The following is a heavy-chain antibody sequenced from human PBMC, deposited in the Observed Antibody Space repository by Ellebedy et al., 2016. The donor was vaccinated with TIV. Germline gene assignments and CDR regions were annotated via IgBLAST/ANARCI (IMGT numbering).Heavy chain of an antibody. Sequence: GESLKISCQVPRYTLNTYSIAWVRQRPGKGLEWMGIIYPRDSEPRYSPSFQGQVTISADKSISTAYLQWSSLKASDTAFYYCARQRYYGSDNYYSQLYYYYDGMDVWGQGTTVTVSS. CDR3: ARQRYYGSDNYYSQLYYYYDGMDV. V-gene: IGHV5-51*01. CDR2: IYPRDSEP. D-gene: IGHD3-10*01. J-gene: IGHJ6*02. CDR1: RYTLNTYS.